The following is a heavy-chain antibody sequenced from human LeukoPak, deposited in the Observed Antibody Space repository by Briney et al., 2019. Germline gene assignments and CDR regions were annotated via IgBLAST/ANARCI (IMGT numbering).Heavy chain of an antibody. Sequence: GGSLRLSCAASGFTFNNYGIYWVRQAPGKGLEWVSAISGSGGSAYYADSVKGRFTISRDNSKNTLYLQMNSLRAEDTAVYYCAKDGGYNWNYEEGYYFDYWGQGTLVTVSS. D-gene: IGHD1-7*01. V-gene: IGHV3-23*01. J-gene: IGHJ4*02. CDR1: GFTFNNYG. CDR3: AKDGGYNWNYEEGYYFDY. CDR2: ISGSGGSA.